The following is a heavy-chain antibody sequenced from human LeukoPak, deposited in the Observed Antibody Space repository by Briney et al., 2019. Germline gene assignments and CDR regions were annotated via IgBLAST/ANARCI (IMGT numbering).Heavy chain of an antibody. D-gene: IGHD4-17*01. CDR2: INPHSGDT. CDR3: ARGSALRQTTGTTFDS. Sequence: ASVKVSCKSSAYTFTDYYMHWVRQAPGQGLEWMGWINPHSGDTHYAQSFQGRVTMTRDTSISTAYMDLSTLTSDDTPLYYCARGSALRQTTGTTFDSWGQGTLVTVSS. J-gene: IGHJ4*02. CDR1: AYTFTDYY. V-gene: IGHV1-2*02.